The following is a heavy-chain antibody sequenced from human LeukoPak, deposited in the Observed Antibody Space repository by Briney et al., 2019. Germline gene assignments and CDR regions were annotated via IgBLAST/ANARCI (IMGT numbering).Heavy chain of an antibody. Sequence: PGGSLRLSCAASGFTFSQFAVHWVRQAPGKGLEWVADISHDGRNTYYADSVKGRFTISRDNSKSTLYLQMNSLRTEDTAVYYCARDSNSDFWSGYYTNYFDYWGQGTLVTVSS. J-gene: IGHJ4*02. V-gene: IGHV3-30*04. CDR3: ARDSNSDFWSGYYTNYFDY. D-gene: IGHD3-3*01. CDR1: GFTFSQFA. CDR2: ISHDGRNT.